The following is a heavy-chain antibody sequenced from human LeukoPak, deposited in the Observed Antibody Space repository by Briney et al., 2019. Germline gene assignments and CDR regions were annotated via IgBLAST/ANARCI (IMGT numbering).Heavy chain of an antibody. V-gene: IGHV3-23*01. CDR1: GFTFSSYA. CDR3: VKDTSAGYSNSWSDS. Sequence: PGGSLRLSCAASGFTFSSYAMSWVRQAPGKGLEWVSAISGSGGSTYYVDSVKGRFTISRDNSKNTLYLQMNSLRAEDTALYYCVKDTSAGYSNSWSDSWGQGTLVTVSS. CDR2: ISGSGGST. J-gene: IGHJ4*02. D-gene: IGHD6-13*01.